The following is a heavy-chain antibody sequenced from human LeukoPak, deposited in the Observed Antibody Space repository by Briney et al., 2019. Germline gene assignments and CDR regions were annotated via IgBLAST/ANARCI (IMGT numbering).Heavy chain of an antibody. CDR2: INHSGST. CDR3: ARGPNSNVGATTDFDY. D-gene: IGHD1-26*01. CDR1: GGSFSGYY. Sequence: SETLSLTCAVYGGSFSGYYWSWIRQPPGKGLEWIGEINHSGSTNYNPSLKGRVTISVDTSKNQFSLKLSSVTAADTAVYHCARGPNSNVGATTDFDYWGQGTLVTVSS. J-gene: IGHJ4*02. V-gene: IGHV4-34*01.